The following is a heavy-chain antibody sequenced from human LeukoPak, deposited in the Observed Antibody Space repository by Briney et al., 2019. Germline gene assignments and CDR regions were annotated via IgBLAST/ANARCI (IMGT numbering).Heavy chain of an antibody. D-gene: IGHD2-15*01. CDR1: GFTFTTYA. CDR2: ISSGDSST. Sequence: GGSLRLSCEASGFTFTTYAMSWVRQAPGKGLKWVSGISSGDSSTYYTDSVKGRFTISRDNSKNTLYLQINSLRAENTAVYYSAKCMSGSVVGLNFAYCGQGILVTVSS. J-gene: IGHJ4*02. CDR3: AKCMSGSVVGLNFAY. V-gene: IGHV3-23*01.